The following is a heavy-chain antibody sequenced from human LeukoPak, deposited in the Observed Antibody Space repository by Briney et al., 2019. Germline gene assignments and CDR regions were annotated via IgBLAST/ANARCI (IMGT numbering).Heavy chain of an antibody. CDR2: IYYSGST. Sequence: SESLSLTCTVSGGSVSSGSYFWSWIRQPPGKGLEWIGYIYYSGSTNYNPSLKSRVTISKDTSKNQFSLKLSSVTAADTAVYYCAREAHCSGGSCYYADYWGQGNLVTVSS. CDR1: GGSVSSGSYF. V-gene: IGHV4-61*01. J-gene: IGHJ4*02. CDR3: AREAHCSGGSCYYADY. D-gene: IGHD2-15*01.